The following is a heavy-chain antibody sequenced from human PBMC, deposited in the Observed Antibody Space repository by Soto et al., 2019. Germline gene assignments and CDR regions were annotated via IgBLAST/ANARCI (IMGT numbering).Heavy chain of an antibody. Sequence: PGGSLRLSCEASGFSVSSSHMIWVRQAPGKGLEWVSVIYSGGPTYYAVSVKGRFTISRDNSKNTLYLQMNSLRAEDTAVYYCARAAPTKLGGTNWFDPWGQGTLVTVSS. D-gene: IGHD3-10*01. J-gene: IGHJ5*02. V-gene: IGHV3-53*01. CDR3: ARAAPTKLGGTNWFDP. CDR2: IYSGGPT. CDR1: GFSVSSSH.